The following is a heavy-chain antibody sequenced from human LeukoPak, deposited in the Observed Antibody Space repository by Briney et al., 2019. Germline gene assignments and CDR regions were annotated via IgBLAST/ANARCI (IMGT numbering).Heavy chain of an antibody. CDR1: GGSISSGGYS. D-gene: IGHD1-26*01. J-gene: IGHJ2*01. CDR2: IYHSGST. CDR3: ARDGNWYFDL. V-gene: IGHV4-30-2*01. Sequence: SETLSLTCAASGGSISSGGYSWSWIRQPPGTGLEWIGYIYHSGSTYYNPSLKSRVTISVDRSKNQFSLKLSSVTAADTAVYYCARDGNWYFDLWGRGTLVTVSS.